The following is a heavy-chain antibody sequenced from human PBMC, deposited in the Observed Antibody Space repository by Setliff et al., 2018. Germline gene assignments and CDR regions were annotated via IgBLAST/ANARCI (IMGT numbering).Heavy chain of an antibody. V-gene: IGHV4-61*09. Sequence: LSLTCTVSGGSINSGSYYWSWIRQPAGKGLEWFGHIYKSGSTNYNPSLKSRVTMSLDTSKNQFSLNLYSVTAADTAVYFCARVLVLGYNWFDPWGQGTLVTVSS. D-gene: IGHD3-10*01. CDR1: GGSINSGSYY. CDR3: ARVLVLGYNWFDP. J-gene: IGHJ5*02. CDR2: IYKSGST.